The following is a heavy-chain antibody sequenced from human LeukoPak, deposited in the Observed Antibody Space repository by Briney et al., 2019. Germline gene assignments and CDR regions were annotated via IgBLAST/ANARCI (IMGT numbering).Heavy chain of an antibody. V-gene: IGHV3-7*01. CDR1: GFIFSSYW. Sequence: EPGGSLRLSCAASGFIFSSYWMSWVRQAPGKGLEWVANIKQDGSEKYYVDSVKGRFTISRDNAKNSLYLQMNSLRAEDTAVYYCARGVAARHVDYWGQGTLVTVSS. CDR2: IKQDGSEK. J-gene: IGHJ4*02. CDR3: ARGVAARHVDY. D-gene: IGHD6-6*01.